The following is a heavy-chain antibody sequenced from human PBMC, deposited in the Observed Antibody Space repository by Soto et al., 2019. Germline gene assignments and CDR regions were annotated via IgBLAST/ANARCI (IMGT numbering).Heavy chain of an antibody. J-gene: IGHJ6*02. CDR3: ARWPTVSRPTYGMDV. Sequence: QVLLVQSGAQVKSPVSSVKVSCKASGGTFISYVYNWVRQAPGQGLEWMGGIIPMFNITNFAQKFQGRITITADESTTTAYMELSSLRSEDTAVYYCARWPTVSRPTYGMDVWGQGTTVTVSS. D-gene: IGHD4-4*01. V-gene: IGHV1-69*01. CDR2: IIPMFNIT. CDR1: GGTFISYV.